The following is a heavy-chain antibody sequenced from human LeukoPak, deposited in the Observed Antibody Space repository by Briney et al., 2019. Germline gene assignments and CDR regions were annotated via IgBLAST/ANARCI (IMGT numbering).Heavy chain of an antibody. CDR1: GGSITSSSYY. J-gene: IGHJ4*02. V-gene: IGHV4-39*07. Sequence: SETLSLTCTVSGGSITSSSYYWGWIRQPPGKGLEWIGSIYYSGSTYYNPSLKSRVTISVDTSKNQFSLNLSSVTAADTAVYYCARGSATTIFDYWGQGTLVTVSS. CDR2: IYYSGST. CDR3: ARGSATTIFDY. D-gene: IGHD5-24*01.